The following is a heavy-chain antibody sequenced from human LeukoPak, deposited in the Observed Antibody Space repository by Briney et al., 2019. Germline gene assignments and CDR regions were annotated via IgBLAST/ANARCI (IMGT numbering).Heavy chain of an antibody. CDR2: INGADDWT. CDR1: KFSFSGYA. Sequence: GGSLRLSCAGSKFSFSGYAMSWVRQAPGKGLEWVAHINGADDWTSYADSVKGRFTISRDNSKNTLYLQMNSLRAEDTAVYYCAKTYLPIVATTPFDYWGQGTLVTVSS. D-gene: IGHD5-12*01. J-gene: IGHJ4*02. V-gene: IGHV3-23*01. CDR3: AKTYLPIVATTPFDY.